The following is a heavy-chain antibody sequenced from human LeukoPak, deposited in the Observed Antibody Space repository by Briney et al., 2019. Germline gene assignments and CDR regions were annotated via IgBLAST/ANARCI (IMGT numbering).Heavy chain of an antibody. CDR3: VRRRDGYNWYFDD. CDR1: GASICTNNYY. V-gene: IGHV4-39*01. J-gene: IGHJ4*02. Sequence: SETLSLTCTVSGASICTNNYYWGWIRQPPGQGLEYIGNIFYTGTSYYNPSLKSRLTMSVDTSKNQFSLKLGSVTAADTAVYYSVRRRDGYNWYFDDWGQGTLVTVSS. D-gene: IGHD5-24*01. CDR2: IFYTGTS.